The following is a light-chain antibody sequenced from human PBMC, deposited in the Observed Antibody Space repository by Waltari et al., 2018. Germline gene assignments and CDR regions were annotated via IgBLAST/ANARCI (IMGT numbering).Light chain of an antibody. Sequence: QSALTQPPSASGSPAQSVPTSCTGTSSDVGASAYVSWYQQYPGKPPKLLISDVTKRPSGVPDRFSGSKSGNTASLTVSGLQADDEANYYCSSYAGNYYDVFGSGTKLTVL. CDR3: SSYAGNYYDV. J-gene: IGLJ1*01. CDR2: DVT. CDR1: SSDVGASAY. V-gene: IGLV2-8*01.